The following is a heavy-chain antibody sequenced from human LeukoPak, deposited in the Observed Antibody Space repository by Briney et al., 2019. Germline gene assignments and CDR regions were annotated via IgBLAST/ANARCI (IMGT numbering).Heavy chain of an antibody. Sequence: GGSLRLSCAASGFTFSSYSMNWVRQAPGKGLEWVSSISSSSSYIYYADSVKGRFTISRDNAKNSLYLQMNSLRAEDTAVYYCATGGYDSSGYYPTFDYWGQGTLVTVSS. CDR2: ISSSSSYI. V-gene: IGHV3-21*01. CDR3: ATGGYDSSGYYPTFDY. D-gene: IGHD3-22*01. J-gene: IGHJ4*02. CDR1: GFTFSSYS.